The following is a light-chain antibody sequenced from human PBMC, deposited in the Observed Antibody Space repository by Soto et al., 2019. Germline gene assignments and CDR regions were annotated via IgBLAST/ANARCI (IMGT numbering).Light chain of an antibody. CDR3: QSYDSGLSGVV. CDR2: GNT. V-gene: IGLV1-40*01. Sequence: QSVLAQPPSVSGAPGQRVTISCTGCNSNIGADYDVHWYQQFPGAAPKLLIYGNTNRPSGVPDRFSGSKSRISASLAITGLQAEDEADYFCQSYDSGLSGVVFGGGTKLTVL. CDR1: NSNIGADYD. J-gene: IGLJ2*01.